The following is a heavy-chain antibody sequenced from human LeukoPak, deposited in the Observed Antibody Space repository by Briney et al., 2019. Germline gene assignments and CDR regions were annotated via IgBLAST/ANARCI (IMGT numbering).Heavy chain of an antibody. V-gene: IGHV3-23*01. D-gene: IGHD6-25*01. CDR2: ITPSGDTT. J-gene: IGHJ4*02. CDR1: GFTFSTNV. CDR3: AKRRLAATGGGNFDF. Sequence: GGSLRLSCAASGFTFSTNVMSWVRQAPGKGLEWVSSITPSGDTTYHADSVKGRFTMSRDNSKSTLYLQMNSLRVEDTAVYYCAKRRLAATGGGNFDFWGQGTLVTVSS.